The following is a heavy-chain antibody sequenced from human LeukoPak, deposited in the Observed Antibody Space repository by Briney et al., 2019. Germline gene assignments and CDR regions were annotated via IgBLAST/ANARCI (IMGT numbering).Heavy chain of an antibody. V-gene: IGHV1-69*04. CDR2: IIPIFGIA. CDR1: GGTFISYA. Sequence: ASVKVSSKASGGTFISYAISWVRQAPGQGLEWMGRIIPIFGIANYAQKFQGRVTITADKSTSTAYMELSSLRSEDTAVYYCAREGEDVEMANWGQGTLVTVSS. J-gene: IGHJ4*02. CDR3: AREGEDVEMAN. D-gene: IGHD5-24*01.